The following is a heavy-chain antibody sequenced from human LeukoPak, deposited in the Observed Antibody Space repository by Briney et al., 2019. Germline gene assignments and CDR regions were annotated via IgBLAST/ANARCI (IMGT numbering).Heavy chain of an antibody. CDR3: AKDAVAPGSGGDYFDY. D-gene: IGHD3-10*01. J-gene: IGHJ4*02. CDR2: MTANGGRT. V-gene: IGHV3-23*01. Sequence: PGQSLRRACAGAALTCSSNAIRWVRQAPGKGLEWVSVMTANGGRTYYADSVKGRFTISRDNSKNTLSLQMNSLRADDTAVYYCAKDAVAPGSGGDYFDYWGQGTLVTVSS. CDR1: ALTCSSNA.